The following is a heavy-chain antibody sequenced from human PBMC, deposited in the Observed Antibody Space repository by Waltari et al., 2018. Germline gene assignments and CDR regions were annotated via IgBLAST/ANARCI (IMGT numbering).Heavy chain of an antibody. V-gene: IGHV3-30*03. D-gene: IGHD2-15*01. J-gene: IGHJ4*02. CDR1: GFTFSRHG. Sequence: QVRLAESGGGMVQSGGSLRLSCEASGFTFSRHGLHWGRQAPGKGLGWVAFVTYDGGRKLYSDSLKGRFTISRDNSKDILFLDMNNLRRDDTAVYFCARGSAGKPLDNWSQGALVTVSS. CDR2: VTYDGGRK. CDR3: ARGSAGKPLDN.